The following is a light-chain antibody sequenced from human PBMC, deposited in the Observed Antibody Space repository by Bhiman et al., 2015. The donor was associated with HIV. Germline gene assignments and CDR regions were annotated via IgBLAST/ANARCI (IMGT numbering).Light chain of an antibody. CDR1: SSNIGNNY. CDR3: GTWDNSLSAFYV. J-gene: IGLJ1*01. CDR2: ENN. Sequence: QSLLTQPPSVSAAPGQKVTISCSGSSSNIGNNYVSWYQQLPGTAPKLLIYENNKRPSGIPDRFSGSKSGTSATLGITGLQTGDEADYYCGTWDNSLSAFYVFGTGTKVTVL. V-gene: IGLV1-51*02.